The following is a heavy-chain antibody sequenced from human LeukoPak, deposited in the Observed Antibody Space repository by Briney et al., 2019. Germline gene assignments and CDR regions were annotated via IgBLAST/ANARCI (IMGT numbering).Heavy chain of an antibody. V-gene: IGHV3-66*01. D-gene: IGHD3-22*01. CDR2: IYRGGSA. CDR1: GFIVSRKY. Sequence: GGSLRLSCAASGFIVSRKYMSWVRQAPGKELEWVSVIYRGGSADYADSVKGRFTISRDNSKNTLHLQMKSLRAEDTAVYYCAKMSNYYNSLGYYAFDIWGQGTMVTVSS. J-gene: IGHJ3*02. CDR3: AKMSNYYNSLGYYAFDI.